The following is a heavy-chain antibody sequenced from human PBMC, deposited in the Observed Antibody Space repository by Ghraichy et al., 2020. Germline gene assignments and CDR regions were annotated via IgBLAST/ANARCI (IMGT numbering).Heavy chain of an antibody. CDR2: IYYSGST. V-gene: IGHV4-39*02. CDR3: AREGYDFWSGSPSYYFDY. CDR1: GGSISSSSYY. Sequence: SQTLSLTCTVSGGSISSSSYYWGWIRQPPGKGLEWIGSIYYSGSTYYNPSLKSRVTISVDTSKNQFSLKLSSVTAADTAVYYCAREGYDFWSGSPSYYFDYWGQGTLVTVSS. J-gene: IGHJ4*02. D-gene: IGHD3-3*01.